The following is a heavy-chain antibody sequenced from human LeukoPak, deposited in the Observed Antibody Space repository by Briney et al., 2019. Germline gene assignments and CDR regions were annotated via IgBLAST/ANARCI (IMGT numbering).Heavy chain of an antibody. D-gene: IGHD3-22*01. CDR3: AKGGHYYYDSSDY. CDR1: GFTFRSYG. Sequence: GGSLRLSCAASGFTFRSYGMHWVRQAPGKGLEWVAVISYDGSNKYYADSVKGRFTISRDNSKNTLYLQMNSLRAEDTAVYYCAKGGHYYYDSSDYWGQGTLVTVSS. CDR2: ISYDGSNK. J-gene: IGHJ4*02. V-gene: IGHV3-30*18.